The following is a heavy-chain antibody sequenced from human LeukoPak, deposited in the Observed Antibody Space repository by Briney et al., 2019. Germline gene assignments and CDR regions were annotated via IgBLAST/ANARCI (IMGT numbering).Heavy chain of an antibody. CDR3: AKDRGGSYFYYYYMDV. D-gene: IGHD1-26*01. CDR2: IYSDNT. J-gene: IGHJ6*03. Sequence: PGGSLRLSCTVSGFTVSSNSMSWVRQAPGKGLEWVSFIYSDNTHYSDSVKGRFTISRDNSKNTLYLQMNSLRAEDTAVYYCAKDRGGSYFYYYYMDVWGKGTTVTVSS. V-gene: IGHV3-53*01. CDR1: GFTVSSNS.